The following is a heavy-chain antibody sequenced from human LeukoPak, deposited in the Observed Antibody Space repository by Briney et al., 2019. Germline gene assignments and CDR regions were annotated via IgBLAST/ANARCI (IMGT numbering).Heavy chain of an antibody. Sequence: SETPSLTCTVSGYSISSGYYWGWIRQPAGKGLEWIGRIYTSGSTNYNPSLKSRVTMSVDTSKNQFSLKLSSVTAADTAVYYCARVGTSRNYFDYWGQGTLVTVSS. J-gene: IGHJ4*02. CDR2: IYTSGST. CDR3: ARVGTSRNYFDY. V-gene: IGHV4-4*07. CDR1: GYSISSGYY. D-gene: IGHD1-7*01.